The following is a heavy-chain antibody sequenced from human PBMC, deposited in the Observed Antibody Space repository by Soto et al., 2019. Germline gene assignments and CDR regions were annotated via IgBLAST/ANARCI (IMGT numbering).Heavy chain of an antibody. CDR1: GFTFSSYG. D-gene: IGHD5-18*01. CDR3: AKDGPRDSYGLTNAFDI. CDR2: ISYDGSNK. Sequence: QVQLVESVGGVVQPGRSLRLSCAASGFTFSSYGMHWVRQAPGKGLEWVAVISYDGSNKYYADSVKGRFTISRDNSKNTLYLQMNSLRAEDTAVYYCAKDGPRDSYGLTNAFDIWGQGTMVTVSS. J-gene: IGHJ3*02. V-gene: IGHV3-30*18.